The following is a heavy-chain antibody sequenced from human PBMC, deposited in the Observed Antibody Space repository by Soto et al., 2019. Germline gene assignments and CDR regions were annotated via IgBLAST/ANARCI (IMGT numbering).Heavy chain of an antibody. Sequence: ASVKVSCKASGYTFTSYGISWVRQAPGQGLEWMGWISAYNGNTNYAQKLQGRVTMTTDTSTSTAYVELRSLRSDDTAVYYCATGGQNGYYDSRAMVDYWGQGTLVTVSS. D-gene: IGHD3-22*01. V-gene: IGHV1-18*01. CDR3: ATGGQNGYYDSRAMVDY. J-gene: IGHJ4*02. CDR1: GYTFTSYG. CDR2: ISAYNGNT.